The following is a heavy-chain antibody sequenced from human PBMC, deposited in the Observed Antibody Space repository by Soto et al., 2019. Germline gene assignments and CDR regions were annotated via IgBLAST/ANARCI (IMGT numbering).Heavy chain of an antibody. CDR1: GDSISSTRW. J-gene: IGHJ6*02. Sequence: PSETLSLTCTVSGDSISSTRWWSWVRQSPGKGLEWIGYIYYSGSTYYNPSLKSRVTISVDTSKNQFSLKLSSVTAADTAVYYCARDKRITIFGVVIEGDPTDYYGMDVWGQGTTVTVSS. CDR3: ARDKRITIFGVVIEGDPTDYYGMDV. D-gene: IGHD3-3*01. CDR2: IYYSGST. V-gene: IGHV4-30-4*01.